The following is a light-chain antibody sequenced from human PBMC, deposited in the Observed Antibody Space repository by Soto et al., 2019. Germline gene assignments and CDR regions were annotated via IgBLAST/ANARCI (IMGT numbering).Light chain of an antibody. J-gene: IGKJ1*01. CDR3: QQFGSSSWT. Sequence: IVLTQSPGTLSLSPGERATLSCRASHSVSSDHLAWYQQKPGQAPRLLIYGASSRATGIPDRFSGSGSETDFTLTISRLEPEDFAVYYCQQFGSSSWTFGQGTKVEIK. CDR1: HSVSSDH. CDR2: GAS. V-gene: IGKV3-20*01.